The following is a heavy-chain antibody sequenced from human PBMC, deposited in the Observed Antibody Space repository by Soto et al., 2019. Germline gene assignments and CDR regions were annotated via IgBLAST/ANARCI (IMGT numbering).Heavy chain of an antibody. CDR3: ARGAVAGKIYYFDY. Sequence: SETLSLTCTVSGGSISSYYWSWIRQPAGKGLEWIGRIYTSGSTNYNPSLKSRVTMSVDTSKNQFSLKLSSVTAADTAVYYRARGAVAGKIYYFDYWGQGTLVTVSS. CDR2: IYTSGST. CDR1: GGSISSYY. V-gene: IGHV4-4*07. J-gene: IGHJ4*02. D-gene: IGHD6-19*01.